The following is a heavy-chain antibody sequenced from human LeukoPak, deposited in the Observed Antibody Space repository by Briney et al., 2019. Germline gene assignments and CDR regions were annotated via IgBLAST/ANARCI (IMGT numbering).Heavy chain of an antibody. V-gene: IGHV4-31*03. CDR1: GGSISSGNYY. Sequence: SETLSLTCTVSGGSISSGNYYWTWIRQHPGKGLEWIGYIYYSGSTYYNPSLKSRVTISVDTSKNQFSLKLSSLTAADTAVYYCARGDFDDYLTNNYFDYWGQGTLVTVFS. CDR3: ARGDFDDYLTNNYFDY. CDR2: IYYSGST. D-gene: IGHD4-17*01. J-gene: IGHJ4*02.